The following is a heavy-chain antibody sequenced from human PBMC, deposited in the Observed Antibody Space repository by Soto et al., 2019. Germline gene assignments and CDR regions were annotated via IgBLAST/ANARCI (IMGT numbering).Heavy chain of an antibody. CDR3: ARGAEGSAYYYDSSGYHYDY. CDR1: GYTFTGYY. Sequence: ASVKVSCKASGYTFTGYYMHWVRQAPGQGLEWMGWINPNSGGTNYAQKFQGWVTMTRDTSISTAYMELSRLRSDDTAVYYCARGAEGSAYYYDSSGYHYDYWGQGTLVT. J-gene: IGHJ4*02. D-gene: IGHD3-22*01. CDR2: INPNSGGT. V-gene: IGHV1-2*04.